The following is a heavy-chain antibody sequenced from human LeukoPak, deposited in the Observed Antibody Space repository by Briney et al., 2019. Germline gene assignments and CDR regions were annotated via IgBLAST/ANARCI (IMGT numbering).Heavy chain of an antibody. J-gene: IGHJ4*02. D-gene: IGHD6-19*01. CDR2: IYPGDSDT. CDR3: ARLGLRIAVAGTGFDY. V-gene: IGHV5-51*01. CDR1: GYSFTSYW. Sequence: GESLQISCQGSGYSFTSYWIGWVRQMPGKGLEWMGIIYPGDSDTRYSPSFQGQVTISADKSISTAYLQWSSLKASDTAMYYCARLGLRIAVAGTGFDYWGQGTLVTVSS.